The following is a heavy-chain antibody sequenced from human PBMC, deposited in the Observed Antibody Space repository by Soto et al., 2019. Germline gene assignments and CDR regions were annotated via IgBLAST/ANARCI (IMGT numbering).Heavy chain of an antibody. CDR1: GYTFSNYG. D-gene: IGHD2-2*01. CDR2: ISAYNGNT. Sequence: QVRLVQSAAEVKKPGASVRVSCKASGYTFSNYGITWVRQAPGQGLEWMGWISAYNGNTHFAQKFQGRVTMTTDTPTTTAFMELRSRRSDDTAVYYCARIADCSSTTCSFPPRFHMRGYYYYYGMDVWGPGTTVTVSS. J-gene: IGHJ6*02. V-gene: IGHV1-18*01. CDR3: ARIADCSSTTCSFPPRFHMRGYYYYYGMDV.